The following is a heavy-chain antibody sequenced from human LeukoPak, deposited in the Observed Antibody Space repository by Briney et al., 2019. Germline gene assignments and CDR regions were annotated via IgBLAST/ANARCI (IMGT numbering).Heavy chain of an antibody. V-gene: IGHV4-61*02. CDR1: GGSISSGTYY. D-gene: IGHD6-19*01. J-gene: IGHJ5*02. CDR2: IYTSGST. CDR3: ARDGSGWLNWFDP. Sequence: SETLSLTCTVSGGSISSGTYYWSWIRQPAGKGLEWIGRIYTSGSTNYNPSLKSRVTISLDPSKNQFSLKLSSVTAADTAVYYCARDGSGWLNWFDPWGQGTLVTDSS.